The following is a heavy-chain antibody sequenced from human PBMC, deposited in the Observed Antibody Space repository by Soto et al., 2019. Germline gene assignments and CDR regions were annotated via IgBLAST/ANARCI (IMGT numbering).Heavy chain of an antibody. J-gene: IGHJ4*02. Sequence: QVQLVESGGGVVQPGRSLRLSCAASGFTFSSYGMHWVRQAPGKGLEWVAVIWYDGSNKYCADSVKGRFTISRDNSKNTLYLEMNSLRAEDTAVYYCVTDAAQLPVDYWGQGTLVTVSS. D-gene: IGHD1-1*01. V-gene: IGHV3-33*01. CDR1: GFTFSSYG. CDR3: VTDAAQLPVDY. CDR2: IWYDGSNK.